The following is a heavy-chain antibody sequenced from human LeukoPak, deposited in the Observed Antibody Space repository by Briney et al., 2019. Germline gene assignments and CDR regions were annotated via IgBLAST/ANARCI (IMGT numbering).Heavy chain of an antibody. D-gene: IGHD3-9*01. V-gene: IGHV7-4-1*02. CDR3: ARVKEYYDILTGFGD. CDR2: INTNTGNP. Sequence: ASVKVSCKASGYSFTTYAMNWVRQAPGQGLEWMGWINTNTGNPTYAQGFTGRFVFSLDTSVSTAYLQISSLKAEDTAVYYCARVKEYYDILTGFGDWGQGTLVTVSS. J-gene: IGHJ4*02. CDR1: GYSFTTYA.